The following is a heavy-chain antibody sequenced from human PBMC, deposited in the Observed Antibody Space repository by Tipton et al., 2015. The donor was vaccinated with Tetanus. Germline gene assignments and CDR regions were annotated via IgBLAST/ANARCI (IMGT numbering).Heavy chain of an antibody. CDR2: IYYSGST. J-gene: IGHJ6*02. Sequence: TLSLTCTVSGGSISSSSYYWGWIRQPPGKGLEWIGSIYYSGSTYYNPSLKSRVTISVDTSKNQFSLKLSSVTAADTAVYYCARTNTLNQGIAVAGTFYYGMDVWGQGTTVTVSS. CDR3: ARTNTLNQGIAVAGTFYYGMDV. V-gene: IGHV4-39*01. D-gene: IGHD6-19*01. CDR1: GGSISSSSYY.